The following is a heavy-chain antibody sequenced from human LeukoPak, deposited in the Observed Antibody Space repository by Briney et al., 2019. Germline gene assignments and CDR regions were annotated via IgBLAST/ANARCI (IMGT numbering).Heavy chain of an antibody. Sequence: SETLSLTCAVSGGSISSGGYSWRWLRQPPGKGLEWIGYIYHSGSTYYNPSLKSRVTISVDRSKNQFSLKLSSVTAADTAVYYCARGGGSPEENWFDPWGQGTLVTVSS. CDR3: ARGGGSPEENWFDP. J-gene: IGHJ5*02. CDR2: IYHSGST. CDR1: GGSISSGGYS. V-gene: IGHV4-30-2*01.